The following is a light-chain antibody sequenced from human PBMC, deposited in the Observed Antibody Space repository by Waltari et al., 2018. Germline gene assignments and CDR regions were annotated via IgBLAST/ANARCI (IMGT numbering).Light chain of an antibody. CDR2: GAS. J-gene: IGKJ5*01. Sequence: EIVLTQSPGTLSLSPGERATLSCSASQSVSSSYLSGYQQKPGQAPRLLTYGASSRSTGIPDRFSGSGSGTDFTLTISRLEPEDFAVYYCQQYGSSPITFGQGTRLEIK. V-gene: IGKV3-20*01. CDR1: QSVSSSY. CDR3: QQYGSSPIT.